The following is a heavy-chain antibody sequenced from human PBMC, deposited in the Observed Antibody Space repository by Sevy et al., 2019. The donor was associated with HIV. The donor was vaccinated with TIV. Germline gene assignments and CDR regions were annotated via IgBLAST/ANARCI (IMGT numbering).Heavy chain of an antibody. Sequence: GGSLRLSCAASGFTFSTYGMHWLRQAPGKGLEWVALISYDGSNKYYADSVKGRFTISRDNSKNTLYLQMNSLRAEDTAVYYCAKNTAMVTSKYFDYWGQGTLVTVSS. CDR1: GFTFSTYG. CDR2: ISYDGSNK. D-gene: IGHD5-18*01. V-gene: IGHV3-30*18. CDR3: AKNTAMVTSKYFDY. J-gene: IGHJ4*02.